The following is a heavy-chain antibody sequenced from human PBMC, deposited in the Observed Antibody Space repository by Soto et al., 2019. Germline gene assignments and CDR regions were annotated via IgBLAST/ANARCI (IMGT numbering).Heavy chain of an antibody. J-gene: IGHJ4*02. CDR1: GFTFTHYW. CDR3: ARNRGWEMLAY. D-gene: IGHD6-19*01. Sequence: EVQLVESGGALGQPGGSLRLSCATSGFTFTHYWMNWVRQAPGKGLEWVANINIDGTEKYYGDSVKGRFTISRDNAKNSLYLQMDSLRDEDMAVYYCARNRGWEMLAYWGQGTLVTVSS. V-gene: IGHV3-7*01. CDR2: INIDGTEK.